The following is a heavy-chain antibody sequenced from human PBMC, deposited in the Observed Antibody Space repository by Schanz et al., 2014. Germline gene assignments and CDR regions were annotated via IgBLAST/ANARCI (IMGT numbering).Heavy chain of an antibody. V-gene: IGHV4-31*03. D-gene: IGHD4-17*01. CDR3: ARDRGHGDLPGDI. CDR1: GGSISSGSYY. CDR2: ISYSGST. Sequence: QVQLQESGPGLVKPSQTLSLTCSVSGGSISSGSYYWNWIPQHPGKGLEWIGFISYSGSTYYNPSLKSRVTISVAASKNQFSLNLSSATAADAAVYYCARDRGHGDLPGDIWGQGTMVTVSS. J-gene: IGHJ3*02.